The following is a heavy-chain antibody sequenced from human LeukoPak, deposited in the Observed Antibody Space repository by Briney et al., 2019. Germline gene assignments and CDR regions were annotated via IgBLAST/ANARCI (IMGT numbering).Heavy chain of an antibody. V-gene: IGHV3-23*01. CDR1: GFTFSNYA. CDR3: ANSRRYSSGWDAFDI. J-gene: IGHJ3*02. CDR2: ISGSGGST. D-gene: IGHD6-19*01. Sequence: PGGSLRLSCAASGFTFSNYAMSWVRQAPGKGLEWVSAISGSGGSTYFADSVKGRFTISRDNSKNTLYLQMNSLRAEDTAVYYCANSRRYSSGWDAFDIWGQGTMVTVSS.